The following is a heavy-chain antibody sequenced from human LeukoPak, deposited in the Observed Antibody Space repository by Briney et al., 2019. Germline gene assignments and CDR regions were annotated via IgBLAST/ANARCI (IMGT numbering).Heavy chain of an antibody. D-gene: IGHD1-14*01. V-gene: IGHV4-4*07. CDR2: IYSSGST. CDR3: ARGPTPGVNRYMDV. Sequence: SETLSLTCTVSGGPISSYYWSWIRQPAEKGLEWIGRIYSSGSTNYNPSLKSRVTMSVDTSKNQFSLKLSSVTAADTAVYYCARGPTPGVNRYMDVWGKGTTVTVS. CDR1: GGPISSYY. J-gene: IGHJ6*03.